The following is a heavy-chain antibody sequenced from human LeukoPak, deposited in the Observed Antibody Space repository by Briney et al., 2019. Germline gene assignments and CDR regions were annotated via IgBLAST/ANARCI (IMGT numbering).Heavy chain of an antibody. CDR2: INWRGDRT. D-gene: IGHD4-11*01. V-gene: IGHV3-20*04. J-gene: IGHJ5*02. CDR3: TRDHPYFLAALATVPNWFDP. CDR1: GYTFDDYG. Sequence: GGSLRLSCAASGYTFDDYGMSWVRHVPGKGLEWVSDINWRGDRTHYADSVKGRFTISRDNAKNSLYLQMNSLRVEDTALYYFTRDHPYFLAALATVPNWFDPWGQGTVVTVSS.